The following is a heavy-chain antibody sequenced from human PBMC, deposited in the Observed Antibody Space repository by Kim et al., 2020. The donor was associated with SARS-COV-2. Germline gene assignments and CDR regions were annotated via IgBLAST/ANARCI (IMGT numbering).Heavy chain of an antibody. Sequence: GGSLRHSCAASGFTFSSYGLHWVRQAPGKGLEWVAVIWYDGSNKYYADSVKGRFTISRDNSKNTLYLQMNSLRAEDTAVYYCARAGGPVAFDIWGQGTMVTVSS. CDR1: GFTFSSYG. V-gene: IGHV3-33*01. CDR2: IWYDGSNK. CDR3: ARAGGPVAFDI. J-gene: IGHJ3*02. D-gene: IGHD2-15*01.